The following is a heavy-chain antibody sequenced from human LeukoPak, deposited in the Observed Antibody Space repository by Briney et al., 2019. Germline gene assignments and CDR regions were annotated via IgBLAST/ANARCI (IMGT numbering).Heavy chain of an antibody. J-gene: IGHJ4*02. Sequence: PGGSLRLSCAASGFTFSGYWMHWVRQAPEKGLVWVSRMNSDGSSRTYADSVKGRFTISRDNAKNTLYLQMNSLRAEDTAVYYCVRDSWGLDYWGQGTLVTVSS. CDR1: GFTFSGYW. CDR2: MNSDGSSR. V-gene: IGHV3-74*01. D-gene: IGHD7-27*01. CDR3: VRDSWGLDY.